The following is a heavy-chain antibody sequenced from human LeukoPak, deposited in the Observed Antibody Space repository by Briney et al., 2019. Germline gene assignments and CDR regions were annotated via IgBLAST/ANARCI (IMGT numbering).Heavy chain of an antibody. J-gene: IGHJ6*03. V-gene: IGHV1-69*05. D-gene: IGHD6-6*01. CDR1: GGTFSSYA. CDR3: ARAEYSSSSRIYYYYMDV. CDR2: IIPIFGTA. Sequence: SVKVSCKASGGTFSSYAISWVRQAPGQGLEWVGGIIPIFGTANYAQKFQGRVTITTDESTSTAYMELSSLRSEDTAVYYCARAEYSSSSRIYYYYMDVWGKGTTVTVSS.